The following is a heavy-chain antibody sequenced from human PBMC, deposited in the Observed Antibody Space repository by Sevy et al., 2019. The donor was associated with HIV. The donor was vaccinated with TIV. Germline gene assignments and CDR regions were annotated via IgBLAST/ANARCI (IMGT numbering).Heavy chain of an antibody. J-gene: IGHJ5*02. CDR2: ISGSGGST. D-gene: IGHD2-2*01. Sequence: GGSLRLSCAASGFTFSSYAMSWVRQAPGKGLEWVSAISGSGGSTYYADSVKGRFTISRDNSKNTLYLQMNGLRAEDTAVYYCAKDPLRHSHTVPAARERDWFDPWGQGTLVTVSS. CDR3: AKDPLRHSHTVPAARERDWFDP. CDR1: GFTFSSYA. V-gene: IGHV3-23*01.